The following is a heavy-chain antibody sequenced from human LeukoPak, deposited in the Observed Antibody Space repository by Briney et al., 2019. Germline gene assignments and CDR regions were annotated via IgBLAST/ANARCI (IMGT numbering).Heavy chain of an antibody. CDR2: ISSSGSTI. D-gene: IGHD2-15*01. J-gene: IGHJ4*02. CDR3: ARVECSGGSY. Sequence: GGSLRLSCAASGFTFSSYEMNWVRQAPGKGLEWVSYISSSGSTIYYADSVKGRFTISRDNAKNSLYLQMNSLRAEDTAVYYCARVECSGGSYWGQGTLVTVSS. V-gene: IGHV3-48*03. CDR1: GFTFSSYE.